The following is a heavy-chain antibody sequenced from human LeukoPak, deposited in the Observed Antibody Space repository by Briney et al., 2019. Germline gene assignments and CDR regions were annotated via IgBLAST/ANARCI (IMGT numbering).Heavy chain of an antibody. J-gene: IGHJ4*02. CDR2: NFHSGTT. D-gene: IGHD3-22*01. V-gene: IGHV4-4*02. CDR1: GGSISSTHW. CDR3: VGCSYDSSSSGYYYAFDY. Sequence: PSETLSLTCAVSGGSISSTHWWNWVRQPPGKGLEWIGENFHSGTTNYNPSLKSRVTISVDTSKSQFSLRLSSVTAADTAVYYCVGCSYDSSSSGYYYAFDYWGQGTLVTVSS.